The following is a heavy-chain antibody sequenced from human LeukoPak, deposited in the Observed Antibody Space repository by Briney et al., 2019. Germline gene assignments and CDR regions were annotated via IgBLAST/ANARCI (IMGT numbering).Heavy chain of an antibody. CDR2: ISGSGGST. D-gene: IGHD6-6*01. CDR1: GFTFSSYA. J-gene: IGHJ4*02. Sequence: PGGSLRLSCAASGFTFSSYAMSWVRQAPGKGLEWVSAISGSGGSTYYADSVKGRFTISRDNSKNTLYLQMNSLRAEDTAVYYCAKSPSSSSAAPLDDYWGQGTLVTVSS. CDR3: AKSPSSSSAAPLDDY. V-gene: IGHV3-23*01.